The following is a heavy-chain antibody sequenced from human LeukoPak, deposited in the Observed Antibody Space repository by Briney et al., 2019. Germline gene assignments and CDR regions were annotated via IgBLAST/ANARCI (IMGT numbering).Heavy chain of an antibody. CDR3: AKDPRGDSSGWYNY. CDR1: GFTFSNYA. CDR2: ISGSGATI. Sequence: GGSLRLSCAASGFTFSNYAMNWVRQAPGKGLEWVSAISGSGATIYYADSVQGRFTISRDNSKNTLYLQMSTLRAEDTAVYYCAKDPRGDSSGWYNYWGQGTLVTVSS. V-gene: IGHV3-23*01. D-gene: IGHD6-19*01. J-gene: IGHJ4*02.